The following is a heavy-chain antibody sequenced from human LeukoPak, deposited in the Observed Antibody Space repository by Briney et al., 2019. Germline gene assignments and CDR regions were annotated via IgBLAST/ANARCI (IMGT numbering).Heavy chain of an antibody. CDR1: GGTLSSYA. V-gene: IGHV1-69*05. D-gene: IGHD4-17*01. CDR3: ARSHGDDAFDC. Sequence: GASVKVSCKASGGTLSSYAISWVRQAPGQRLERMGGIIPIFGTANYAQKFQGRVTITTDESTSTAYMELSSLRAEDTAVYYCARSHGDDAFDCWGQGALVTVSS. CDR2: IIPIFGTA. J-gene: IGHJ4*02.